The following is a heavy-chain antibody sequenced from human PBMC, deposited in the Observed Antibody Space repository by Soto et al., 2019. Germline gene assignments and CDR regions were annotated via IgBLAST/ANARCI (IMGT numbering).Heavy chain of an antibody. CDR2: IRTKPNSYET. V-gene: IGHV3-73*01. CDR3: TSSNLYY. J-gene: IGHJ4*02. Sequence: GGSLRLSYAASGFTFNGSVIHWVRQASGKGLEWVGRIRTKPNSYETAYVASVKGRFTISRDDSKNTAYLQINSLKTEDTAVYYCTSSNLYYWGQGTLVTVSS. CDR1: GFTFNGSV.